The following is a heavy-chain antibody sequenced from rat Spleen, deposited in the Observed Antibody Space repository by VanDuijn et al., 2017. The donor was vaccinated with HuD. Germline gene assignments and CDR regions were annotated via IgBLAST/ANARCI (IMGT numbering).Heavy chain of an antibody. Sequence: EVQLVESGGGLVQPGNSLKLSCAASGFTFSDYAMAWVRQSPKKGLEWVATIRYDGASTHYRDSVKGRFTISRDNAKSTLYLQMDSLRSEDTATYYCATQGYPTPFAYWGQGTLATVSS. CDR1: GFTFSDYA. D-gene: IGHD1-4*01. CDR2: IRYDGAST. J-gene: IGHJ3*01. V-gene: IGHV5S10*01. CDR3: ATQGYPTPFAY.